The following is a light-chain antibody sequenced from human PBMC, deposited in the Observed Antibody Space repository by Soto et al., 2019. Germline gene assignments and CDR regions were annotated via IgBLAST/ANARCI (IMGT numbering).Light chain of an antibody. CDR1: QGISSW. Sequence: DIQMTQSPCSGSASVGDRVTITCRASQGISSWLAWYQQKPGKAPKLLIYAASSLQSGVPSRFSGSGSGTEFTLTISGLQSEDFATYYCQQSFSTPTFGQGTRLEIK. V-gene: IGKV1-12*01. CDR3: QQSFSTPT. J-gene: IGKJ5*01. CDR2: AAS.